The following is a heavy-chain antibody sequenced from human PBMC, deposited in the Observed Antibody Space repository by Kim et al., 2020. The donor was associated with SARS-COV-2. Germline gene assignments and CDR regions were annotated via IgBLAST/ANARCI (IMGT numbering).Heavy chain of an antibody. Sequence: GGSLKISCRGSGYSFTTYPISWVRLVPGKGLEWMGRIAPTNSYSTYSPTFQGHVSISSDESTSTVYLQWRSLRASDTAIYYCARHVTFFIDAFYIWGQGTMVSVSA. D-gene: IGHD3-10*01. J-gene: IGHJ3*02. CDR1: GYSFTTYP. V-gene: IGHV5-10-1*01. CDR2: IAPTNSYS. CDR3: ARHVTFFIDAFYI.